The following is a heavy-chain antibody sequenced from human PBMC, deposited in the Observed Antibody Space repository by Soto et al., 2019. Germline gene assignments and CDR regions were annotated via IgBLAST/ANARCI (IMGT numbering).Heavy chain of an antibody. CDR1: GGSFSGYD. J-gene: IGHJ4*02. CDR3: ARGPLRYFDWLSSSPRISFDY. D-gene: IGHD3-9*01. V-gene: IGHV4-34*01. Sequence: SETLSLTCAVYGGSFSGYDWSWIRQPPGKGLEWIGEINHSGSTNYNPSLKSRVTISVDTSKNQFSLKLSSVTAADTAVYYCARGPLRYFDWLSSSPRISFDYWGQGTLVTVSS. CDR2: INHSGST.